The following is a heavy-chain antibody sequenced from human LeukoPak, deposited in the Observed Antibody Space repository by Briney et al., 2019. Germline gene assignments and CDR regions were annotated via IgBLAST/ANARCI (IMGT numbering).Heavy chain of an antibody. CDR2: ISASGGNT. Sequence: AGGSLRLSCAASGFTFSSYAMTWVRQAPGQGLEWVSAISASGGNTYYADSVKGRFTISRDNSKNTLYLQMNSLRAEDTAVYYCAKGLTYYYDSSGYYYFDYWGQGTLVTVSS. D-gene: IGHD3-22*01. J-gene: IGHJ4*02. V-gene: IGHV3-23*01. CDR3: AKGLTYYYDSSGYYYFDY. CDR1: GFTFSSYA.